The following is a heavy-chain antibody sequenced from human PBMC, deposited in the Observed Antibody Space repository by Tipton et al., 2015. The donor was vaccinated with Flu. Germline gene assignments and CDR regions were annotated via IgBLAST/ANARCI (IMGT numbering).Heavy chain of an antibody. V-gene: IGHV4-39*07. Sequence: TLSLTCTVSGASLRSSSYYWGWIRQPQGKGLEWIGSFYYDVGTYYNPSLNSRVTISVDESKNQFSLRLTSVTAADTAVYYCVRTKDGYTLSNVFYWGQGTLVTVSS. CDR3: VRTKDGYTLSNVFY. CDR2: FYYDVGT. J-gene: IGHJ4*02. CDR1: GASLRSSSYY. D-gene: IGHD5-24*01.